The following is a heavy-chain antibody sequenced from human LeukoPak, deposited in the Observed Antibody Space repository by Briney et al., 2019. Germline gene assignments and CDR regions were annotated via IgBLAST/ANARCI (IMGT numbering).Heavy chain of an antibody. D-gene: IGHD1-20*01. V-gene: IGHV3-30*02. CDR1: GFTFSSYG. Sequence: GGSLRLSCAASGFTFSSYGMHWVRQAPGKGLEWVAFIRYDGSNKYYADSVKGRFTISRDNSKNTLYLQMNSLRAEDTAVYYCARDSPITGSFYYYMDVWGKGTTVTVSS. J-gene: IGHJ6*03. CDR2: IRYDGSNK. CDR3: ARDSPITGSFYYYMDV.